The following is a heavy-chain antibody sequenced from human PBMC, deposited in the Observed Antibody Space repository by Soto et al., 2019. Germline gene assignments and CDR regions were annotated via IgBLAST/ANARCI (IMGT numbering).Heavy chain of an antibody. Sequence: QVQLQESGPGLVNPSQTLSLTCTVSGGSISSGEYYWSWIRQPPGKGLEWIGYISYSGSPYYNPSRKSRVTISVYKSKNQFSLKLSFVTAEDTAVYHCAIGTAARRYYYYYYGIDVWGQGTTVTVSS. J-gene: IGHJ6*02. CDR1: GGSISSGEYY. CDR2: ISYSGSP. V-gene: IGHV4-30-4*01. CDR3: AIGTAARRYYYYYYGIDV. D-gene: IGHD6-6*01.